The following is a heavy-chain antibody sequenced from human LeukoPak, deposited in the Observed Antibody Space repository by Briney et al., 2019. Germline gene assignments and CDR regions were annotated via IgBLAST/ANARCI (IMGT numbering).Heavy chain of an antibody. CDR1: GYTFTGYY. CDR3: ARVVGIVVVPAAPNWLDP. CDR2: INPNSGGT. J-gene: IGHJ5*02. V-gene: IGHV1-2*02. Sequence: ASVKVSCKASGYTFTGYYMHWVRRAPGQGLEWMGWINPNSGGTNYAQKFQDRVTMTRDTSISTAYMELSRLRSDDTAVYYCARVVGIVVVPAAPNWLDPWGQGALVTVSS. D-gene: IGHD2-2*01.